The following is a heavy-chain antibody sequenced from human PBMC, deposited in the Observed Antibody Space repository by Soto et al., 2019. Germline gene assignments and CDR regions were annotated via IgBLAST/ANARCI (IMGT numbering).Heavy chain of an antibody. V-gene: IGHV3-30-3*01. CDR2: ISYDGSNK. D-gene: IGHD3-10*01. CDR1: GFTFSSYA. J-gene: IGHJ4*02. Sequence: QVQLVESGGGVVQPGRSLRLSCAASGFTFSSYAMHWVRQAPGKGLEWVAVISYDGSNKYYADSVKGRFTISRDNSKNTLYLQMNSLRAEDTAVYYCARITMGRGVTHYFDYWGQGTLVTVSS. CDR3: ARITMGRGVTHYFDY.